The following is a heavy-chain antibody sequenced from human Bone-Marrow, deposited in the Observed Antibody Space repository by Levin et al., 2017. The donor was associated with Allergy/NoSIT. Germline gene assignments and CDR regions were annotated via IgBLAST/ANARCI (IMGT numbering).Heavy chain of an antibody. CDR3: TTGLGGSWTPGWFDP. Sequence: GGSLRLSCAASGFTFTNAWMSWVRQAPGKGLEWVGRIKSKTDGGTTEYAAPVKGRFTISRDDSKNTLYLQMDSLKTEDTALYYCTTGLGGSWTPGWFDPWGQGTLVTGSS. CDR2: IKSKTDGGTT. V-gene: IGHV3-15*01. J-gene: IGHJ5*02. CDR1: GFTFTNAW. D-gene: IGHD6-13*01.